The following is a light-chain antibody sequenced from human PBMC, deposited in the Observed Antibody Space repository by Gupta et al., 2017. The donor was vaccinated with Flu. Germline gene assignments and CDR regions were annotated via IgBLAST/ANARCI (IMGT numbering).Light chain of an antibody. J-gene: IGLJ3*02. Sequence: QSVLPQPPSASGTPGQRVTIPCSGSYSNIGTNYVYWYQQFPGTAPKLLIYNNHQRPAGVSDRFSASKSGTSASLAISGLRSEDEADYYCAAWDDSLRVFGGGTKLTVL. CDR2: NNH. CDR1: YSNIGTNY. V-gene: IGLV1-47*01. CDR3: AAWDDSLRV.